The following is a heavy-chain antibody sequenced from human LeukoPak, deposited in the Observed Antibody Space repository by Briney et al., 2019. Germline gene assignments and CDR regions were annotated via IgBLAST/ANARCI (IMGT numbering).Heavy chain of an antibody. CDR2: INPNSGGT. J-gene: IGHJ3*02. CDR1: GYTFTGYY. CDR3: ASEYKYDASGANAFDI. Sequence: ASVKVSCKGSGYTFTGYYMHWVRQAPGQGLEWMGWINPNSGGTNYAQKFQGRVTMTRDTSISTAYMELSRLRSDDTAVYYCASEYKYDASGANAFDIWGQGTMVTVSS. V-gene: IGHV1-2*02. D-gene: IGHD3-22*01.